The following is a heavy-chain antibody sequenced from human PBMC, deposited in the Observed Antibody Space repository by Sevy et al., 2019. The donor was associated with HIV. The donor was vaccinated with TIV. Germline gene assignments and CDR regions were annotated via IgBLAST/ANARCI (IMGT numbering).Heavy chain of an antibody. Sequence: SETLSLTCSVSGASVSSGSFFWTWIRQAPGKGLEWIGYIYYSGSTNYNPSLKSRVTFSVDTSKNQYSLKLRSVTAADTAVYYCARDQAESSSTGGLDSWGPGALVTVSS. CDR1: GASVSSGSFF. CDR2: IYYSGST. J-gene: IGHJ4*02. D-gene: IGHD6-6*01. CDR3: ARDQAESSSTGGLDS. V-gene: IGHV4-61*01.